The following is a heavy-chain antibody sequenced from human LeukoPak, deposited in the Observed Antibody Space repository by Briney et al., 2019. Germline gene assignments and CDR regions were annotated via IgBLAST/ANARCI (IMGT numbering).Heavy chain of an antibody. CDR3: AELGITMIGGV. D-gene: IGHD3-10*02. CDR2: ISSSSSYI. CDR1: GFTFSSYT. Sequence: PGGSLRLSCAGFGFTFSSYTMNWVRQAPGKGPEWVSSISSSSSYIYYADSVKGRFTISRDNAKNSLCLQMNSLRAEDTAVYYCAELGITMIGGVWGKGTTVTISS. J-gene: IGHJ6*04. V-gene: IGHV3-21*01.